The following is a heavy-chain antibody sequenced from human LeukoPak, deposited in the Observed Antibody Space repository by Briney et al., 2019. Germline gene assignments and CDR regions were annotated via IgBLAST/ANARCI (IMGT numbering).Heavy chain of an antibody. CDR2: INHSGST. D-gene: IGHD1-20*01. CDR3: ARASGYNWNY. CDR1: GGSFSGYY. Sequence: SETLSLTCAVYGGSFSGYYWSWIRQPPGKGLEWIGEINHSGSTNYNPSLKSRVTISVDTSKNQFSLKLSSVTAADTAVYYCARASGYNWNYWGQGTLVTVSS. J-gene: IGHJ4*02. V-gene: IGHV4-34*01.